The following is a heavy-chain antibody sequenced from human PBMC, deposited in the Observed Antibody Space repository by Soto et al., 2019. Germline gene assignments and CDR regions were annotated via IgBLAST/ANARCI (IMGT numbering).Heavy chain of an antibody. CDR1: GFTFSSYA. V-gene: IGHV3-23*01. J-gene: IGHJ4*02. Sequence: QSGGSLRLSCAASGFTFSSYAMSWVRQAPGKGLEWVSAISGSGGSTYYADSVKGRFTISRDNSKNTLYLQMNSLRAEDTAVYYCAKVCREAVAGLYYFDYWGQGTLVTVSS. D-gene: IGHD6-19*01. CDR3: AKVCREAVAGLYYFDY. CDR2: ISGSGGST.